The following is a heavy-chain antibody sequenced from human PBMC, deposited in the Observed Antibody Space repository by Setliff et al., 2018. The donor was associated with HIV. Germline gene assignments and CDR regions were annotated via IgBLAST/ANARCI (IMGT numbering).Heavy chain of an antibody. J-gene: IGHJ4*02. CDR3: TIPASSLAPN. CDR1: GVPTSASTYY. CDR2: IRSSGDT. Sequence: SETLSLTCTVSGVPTSASTYYWSWIRQSPGKGLEWIASIRSSGDTYYNPSLQSRVIISVDTSNNRISLKLTSVTAADTAVNYCTIPASSLAPNWGRGTQVTVSS. V-gene: IGHV4-39*01.